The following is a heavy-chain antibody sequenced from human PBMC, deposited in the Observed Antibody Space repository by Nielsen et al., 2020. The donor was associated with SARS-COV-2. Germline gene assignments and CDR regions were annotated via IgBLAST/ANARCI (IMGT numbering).Heavy chain of an antibody. CDR1: GYSFTSHW. D-gene: IGHD2-15*01. V-gene: IGHV5-10-1*01. CDR3: ARQGEVVVAAAAFDI. Sequence: GESLKISCQISGYSFTSHWITWVRQVPGQGLEWMGRIDPTDSYSNYNPSFQGHVTFSVDKSVNTAYLQWNSLKASDSAVYYCARQGEVVVAAAAFDIWGQGTVVNVSS. J-gene: IGHJ3*02. CDR2: IDPTDSYS.